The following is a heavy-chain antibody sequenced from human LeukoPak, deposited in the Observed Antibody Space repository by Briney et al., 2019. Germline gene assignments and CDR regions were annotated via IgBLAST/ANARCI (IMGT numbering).Heavy chain of an antibody. J-gene: IGHJ4*02. Sequence: PGGSLRLSCTASGFTFGDHAMSWFRQAPGKGLEWVGFIRSKAYGGTTEYAASVKGRFTISRDDSKSIAYLQMNSLKTEDTAVYYCTRDQSVPLVYYDSSWPNYWGQGTLVTVSS. CDR1: GFTFGDHA. CDR3: TRDQSVPLVYYDSSWPNY. CDR2: IRSKAYGGTT. V-gene: IGHV3-49*03. D-gene: IGHD3-22*01.